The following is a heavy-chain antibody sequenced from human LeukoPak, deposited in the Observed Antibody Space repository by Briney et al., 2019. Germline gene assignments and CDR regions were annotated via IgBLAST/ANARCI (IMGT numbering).Heavy chain of an antibody. CDR2: ISSSGSTI. CDR3: ARSNDILTGYYPFDY. CDR1: GFTFSDCY. Sequence: GGSPGLSCAASGFTFSDCYMSWIRQAPGKGLEWVSYISSSGSTIYYADSVKGRFTISRDNAKNSLYLQMNSLRAEDTAVYYCARSNDILTGYYPFDYWGQGTLVTVSS. D-gene: IGHD3-9*01. J-gene: IGHJ4*02. V-gene: IGHV3-11*01.